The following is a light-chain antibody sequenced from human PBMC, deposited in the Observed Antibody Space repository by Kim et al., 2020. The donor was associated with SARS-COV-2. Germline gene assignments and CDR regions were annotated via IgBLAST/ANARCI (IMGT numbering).Light chain of an antibody. J-gene: IGLJ1*01. Sequence: SVSPGQTASIPGSGDKLGDKNAFWYQQKPGQSPVVVIYNGSRRPSGIPERFSGSNSGNTATLTISGTQAMDEADYYCQAWDNSIGVFGTRTKVTVL. V-gene: IGLV3-1*01. CDR2: NGS. CDR1: KLGDKN. CDR3: QAWDNSIGV.